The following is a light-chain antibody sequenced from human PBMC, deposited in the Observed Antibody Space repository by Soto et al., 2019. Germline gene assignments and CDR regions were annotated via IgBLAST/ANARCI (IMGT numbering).Light chain of an antibody. CDR2: DVS. Sequence: QSVLTQPASVSGSPGQSITISCTGTSSDVGGYNYVSWYQQHPGKAPKLMIYDVSNRPSGVSNRFSGSKSGNTASLTISGVQAEDEADYYCSSYKSSSTYVFGTGTKVTVL. V-gene: IGLV2-14*01. J-gene: IGLJ1*01. CDR3: SSYKSSSTYV. CDR1: SSDVGGYNY.